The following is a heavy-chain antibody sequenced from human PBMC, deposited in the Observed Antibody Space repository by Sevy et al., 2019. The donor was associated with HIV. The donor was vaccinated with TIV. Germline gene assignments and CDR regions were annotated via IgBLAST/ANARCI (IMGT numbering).Heavy chain of an antibody. D-gene: IGHD1-26*01. CDR3: ARGGARRWGGPRFDY. J-gene: IGHJ4*02. V-gene: IGHV3-48*02. Sequence: GGSLRLSCAASGFTFSSYSMNWVRQAPGKGLEWVSCISSSSSTIYYADSVKGRFTISRDNAKNSLYLQMNSLRDEDTAVYYFARGGARRWGGPRFDYWGQGTLVTVSS. CDR1: GFTFSSYS. CDR2: ISSSSSTI.